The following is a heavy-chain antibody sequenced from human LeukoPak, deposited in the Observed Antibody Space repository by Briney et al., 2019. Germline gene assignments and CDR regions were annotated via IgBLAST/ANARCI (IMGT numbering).Heavy chain of an antibody. CDR3: AGSTVTRLAEYFQH. CDR1: GGTFSSYA. D-gene: IGHD4-17*01. V-gene: IGHV1-69*01. Sequence: SVKVSCKASGGTFSSYAISWVRQAPGQGLEWMGGIIPIFGTANYAQKFQGRVTITADESTSTAYMELSSRRSEDTAVFYCAGSTVTRLAEYFQHWGQGTLVTVSS. CDR2: IIPIFGTA. J-gene: IGHJ1*01.